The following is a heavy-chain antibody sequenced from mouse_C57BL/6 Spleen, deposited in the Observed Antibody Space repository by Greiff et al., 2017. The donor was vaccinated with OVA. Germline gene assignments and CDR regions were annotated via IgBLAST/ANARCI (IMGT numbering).Heavy chain of an antibody. D-gene: IGHD6-1*01. V-gene: IGHV5-17*01. Sequence: EVMLVESGGGLVKPGGSLKLSCAASGFTFSDYGMHWVRQAPEKGLEWVAYISSGSSTIYYADTVKGRFTISRDNAKNTLFLQMTSLRSEDTAMYYCARGDPLPMDYWGQGTSVTVSS. CDR2: ISSGSSTI. CDR3: ARGDPLPMDY. J-gene: IGHJ4*01. CDR1: GFTFSDYG.